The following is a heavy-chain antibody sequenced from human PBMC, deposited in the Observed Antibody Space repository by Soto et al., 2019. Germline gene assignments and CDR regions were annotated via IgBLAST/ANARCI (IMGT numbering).Heavy chain of an antibody. CDR2: INHSGST. Sequence: SETLSLTCAVYGGSFSGYYWSWIRQPPGKGLEWIGEINHSGSTNYNSSLKSRVTISVDTSKNQFSLKLSSVTAADTAVYYCARGQGDGYPHFDYWGQGTLVTVSS. V-gene: IGHV4-34*01. CDR1: GGSFSGYY. J-gene: IGHJ4*02. D-gene: IGHD5-12*01. CDR3: ARGQGDGYPHFDY.